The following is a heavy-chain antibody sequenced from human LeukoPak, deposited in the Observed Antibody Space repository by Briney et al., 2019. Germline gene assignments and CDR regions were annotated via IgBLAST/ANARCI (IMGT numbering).Heavy chain of an antibody. V-gene: IGHV4-59*01. CDR2: IYYGGST. D-gene: IGHD4-23*01. J-gene: IGHJ3*02. CDR3: ATLNYGGKSNDAFDI. CDR1: GGSISTYY. Sequence: SETLSLTCTVSGGSISTYYWTWIRQPPGEGLEWIGYIYYGGSTNYNPSLKSRVTISADTSKNHFSLKVSAVTAADTAVYYCATLNYGGKSNDAFDIWGQGTMVTVSS.